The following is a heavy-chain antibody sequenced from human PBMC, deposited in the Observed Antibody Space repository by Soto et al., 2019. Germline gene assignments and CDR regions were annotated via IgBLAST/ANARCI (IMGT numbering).Heavy chain of an antibody. CDR1: GFTFSSYA. Sequence: GSLRLSCAASGFTFSSYAMSWVRQAPGKGLEWVSAISGSGVSTYYADSVKGRFTISRDNSKNTLYLQMNSLRAEDTAVYYCAKSPRMYYYDSSGYYHYDYWGQGTLVTVSS. CDR2: ISGSGVST. D-gene: IGHD3-22*01. CDR3: AKSPRMYYYDSSGYYHYDY. J-gene: IGHJ4*02. V-gene: IGHV3-23*01.